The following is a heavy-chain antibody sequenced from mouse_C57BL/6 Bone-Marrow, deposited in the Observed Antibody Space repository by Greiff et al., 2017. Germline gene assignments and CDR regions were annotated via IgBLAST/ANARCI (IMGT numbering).Heavy chain of an antibody. Sequence: VQLQPSGAELVKPGASVKISCKASGYAFSSYWMNWVKQRPGKGLEWIGQIYPGDGDTNYNGKFKGKATLTADKSSSTAYMQLSSLTSEDSAVYFCARWEVTKRRERDAMGYWGQGASVTVAS. CDR3: ARWEVTKRRERDAMGY. CDR1: GYAFSSYW. V-gene: IGHV1-80*01. CDR2: IYPGDGDT. J-gene: IGHJ4*01. D-gene: IGHD2-3*01.